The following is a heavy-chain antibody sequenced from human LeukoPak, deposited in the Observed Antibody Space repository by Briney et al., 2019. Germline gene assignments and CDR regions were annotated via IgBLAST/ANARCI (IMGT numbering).Heavy chain of an antibody. J-gene: IGHJ4*02. CDR2: IYYSGSA. D-gene: IGHD6-19*01. Sequence: SETLSLTCTVSGGSISSYYWSWIRQPPGKGLEWIGYIYYSGSANYNPSLKSRVTISVDTSKNQFSLKLSPVTAADTAVYYCARNLGDGYSSGWYYFDYWGQGTLVTVSS. V-gene: IGHV4-59*01. CDR1: GGSISSYY. CDR3: ARNLGDGYSSGWYYFDY.